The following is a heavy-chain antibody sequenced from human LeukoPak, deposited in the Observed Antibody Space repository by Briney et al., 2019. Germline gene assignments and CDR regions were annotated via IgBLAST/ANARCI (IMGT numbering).Heavy chain of an antibody. D-gene: IGHD2-15*01. CDR3: ARDRSECSGGSCYSGGFDY. V-gene: IGHV3-53*01. J-gene: IGHJ4*02. CDR1: GFTVSSNN. Sequence: PGGFLRLSCAASGFTVSSNNMSWVRQAPGKGLEWVSVIYSGGSTYYADSVKGRFTISRDNSKNTLYLQMNSLRAEDTAVYYCARDRSECSGGSCYSGGFDYWGQGTLVTVSS. CDR2: IYSGGST.